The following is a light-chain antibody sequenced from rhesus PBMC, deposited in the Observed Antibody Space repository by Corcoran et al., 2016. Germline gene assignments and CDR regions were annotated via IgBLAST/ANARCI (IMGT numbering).Light chain of an antibody. V-gene: IGKV3S9*01. J-gene: IGKJ1*01. CDR3: QQYNNWKT. CDR2: GAA. Sequence: EIVMTQSPATLSLSPGERATLSCRASQSVSSYVAWYQQKPEQAPRLLIYGAASRPTGLPDRFSGSGSGTDFTLIISSLEPEDVGVYYCQQYNNWKTFGQGTKVEIK. CDR1: QSVSSY.